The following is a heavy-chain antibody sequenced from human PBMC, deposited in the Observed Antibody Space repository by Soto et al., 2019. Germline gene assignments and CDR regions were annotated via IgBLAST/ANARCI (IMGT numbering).Heavy chain of an antibody. D-gene: IGHD3-3*02. CDR1: GYKFGSAW. CDR3: ARQLSHICDS. J-gene: IGHJ4*02. CDR2: IKPGTSDI. V-gene: IGHV5-51*01. Sequence: GESLKISCKGVGYKFGSAWIGWVRQMPGKGLEWMGIIKPGTSDIRYSPSCRGHVTISADKAVSTAYLQWSSLKASDSAMYYCARQLSHICDSWGQGTLVTVSS.